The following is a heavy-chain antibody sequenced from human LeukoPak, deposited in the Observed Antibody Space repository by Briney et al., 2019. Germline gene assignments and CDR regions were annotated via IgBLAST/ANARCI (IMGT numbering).Heavy chain of an antibody. CDR1: GFTFSSYA. Sequence: PGRSLRLSCAASGFTFSSYAMHWVRQAPGKGLEWVAVISYDGSNKYYADSVKGRFTISRDNSKNTLYLQMNSLRAEDTAVYYCARDRKWDGSSGWYGLLSTFNYWGQGTLVTVSS. CDR2: ISYDGSNK. CDR3: ARDRKWDGSSGWYGLLSTFNY. V-gene: IGHV3-30-3*01. D-gene: IGHD6-19*01. J-gene: IGHJ4*02.